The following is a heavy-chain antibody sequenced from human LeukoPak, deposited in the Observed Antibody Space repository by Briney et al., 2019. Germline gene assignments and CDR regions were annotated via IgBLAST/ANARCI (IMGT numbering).Heavy chain of an antibody. V-gene: IGHV3-53*01. CDR2: ISSGGNT. CDR3: AREGPYYFDY. CDR1: GFTVSSNY. Sequence: GGSLRLSCAASGFTVSSNYMSWVRQAPGKGLEWVSVISSGGNTYYADSVKGRFTISRDNSKNTLYPHMNSLRAEDTAVYYCAREGPYYFDYWGQGTLVTVSS. J-gene: IGHJ4*02.